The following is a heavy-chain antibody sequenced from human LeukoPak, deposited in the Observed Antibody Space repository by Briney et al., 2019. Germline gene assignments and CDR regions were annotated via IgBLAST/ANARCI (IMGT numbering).Heavy chain of an antibody. J-gene: IGHJ5*02. CDR3: ARARREYCSSTSCYYNWFDP. CDR1: GGTFSCYA. CDR2: IIPIFGTA. D-gene: IGHD2-2*01. Sequence: GSSVKVSCKASGGTFSCYAISWVRQAPGQGLEWTGAIIPIFGTANYAQKFQGRVTITADESTSTAYMELSSLRSEDTAVYYCARARREYCSSTSCYYNWFDPWGQGTLVTVSS. V-gene: IGHV1-69*01.